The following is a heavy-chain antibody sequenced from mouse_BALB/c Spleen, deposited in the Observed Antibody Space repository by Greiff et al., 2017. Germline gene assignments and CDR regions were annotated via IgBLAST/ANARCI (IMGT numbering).Heavy chain of an antibody. Sequence: QVQLQQSGAELMKPGASVKISCKATGYTFSSYWIEWVKQRPGHGLEWIGEILPGSGSTNYNEKFKGKATFTADTSSNTAYMQLSSLTSEDSAVYYCARSGYDYDRIAMDYWGQGTSVTVSS. V-gene: IGHV1-9*01. CDR1: GYTFSSYW. D-gene: IGHD2-4*01. J-gene: IGHJ4*01. CDR3: ARSGYDYDRIAMDY. CDR2: ILPGSGST.